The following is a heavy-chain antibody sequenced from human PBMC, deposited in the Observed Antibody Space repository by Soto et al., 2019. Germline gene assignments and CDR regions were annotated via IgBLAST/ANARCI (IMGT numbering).Heavy chain of an antibody. CDR1: GVSISGGGYY. V-gene: IGHV4-31*03. D-gene: IGHD2-21*02. Sequence: SETLSLTCTVSGVSISGGGYYCSWIRQHPGKGLEWIGYIYYSGSTYYNPSLKSRVTISVDTSKNQFSLKLSSVTAADTAVYYCARDLKSDPIDQDAFDIWGQGTMVTVSS. J-gene: IGHJ3*02. CDR3: ARDLKSDPIDQDAFDI. CDR2: IYYSGST.